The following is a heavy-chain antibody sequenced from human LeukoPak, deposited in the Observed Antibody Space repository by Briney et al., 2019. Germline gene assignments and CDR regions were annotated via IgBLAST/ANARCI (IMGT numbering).Heavy chain of an antibody. J-gene: IGHJ4*02. D-gene: IGHD3-22*01. CDR1: GFTFSSYS. CDR2: ISSSSSYI. Sequence: GGSLRLSCAASGFTFSSYSMNWVRQAPGKGLEWVSSISSSSSYINYADSVKGRFTISRDNAKNSLYLQMNSLRAEDTAVYYCAADSSGYPDRYWGQGTLVTVSS. CDR3: AADSSGYPDRY. V-gene: IGHV3-21*01.